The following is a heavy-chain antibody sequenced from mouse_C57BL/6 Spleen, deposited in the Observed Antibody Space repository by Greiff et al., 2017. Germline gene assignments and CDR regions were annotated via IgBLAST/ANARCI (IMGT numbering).Heavy chain of an antibody. D-gene: IGHD1-1*01. V-gene: IGHV3-6*01. Sequence: DVKLQESGPGLVKPSQSLSLTCSVTGYSITSGYYWNWIRQFPGNKLEWMGYISYDGSNNYNPSLKNRISITRDTSKNQFFLKLNSVTTEDTATYYCARNDYGSSYGYAMDYWGQGTSVTVSS. CDR1: GYSITSGYY. CDR3: ARNDYGSSYGYAMDY. CDR2: ISYDGSN. J-gene: IGHJ4*01.